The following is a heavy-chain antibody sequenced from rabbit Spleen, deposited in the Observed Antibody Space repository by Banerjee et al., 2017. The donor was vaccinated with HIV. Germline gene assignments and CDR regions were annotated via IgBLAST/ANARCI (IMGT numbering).Heavy chain of an antibody. D-gene: IGHD1-1*01. CDR2: INTSSGNT. V-gene: IGHV1S45*01. CDR1: GFSLSNNYV. Sequence: QEQLEESGGDLVKPEGSLTLTCTASGFSLSNNYVMCWVRQAPGKGLEWIACINTSSGNTVYATWAKGRFTISKTSWTTVTLQMTSLTAADTATYFCARDLVAVIGWNFNLWGPGTLVTVS. CDR3: ARDLVAVIGWNFNL. J-gene: IGHJ4*01.